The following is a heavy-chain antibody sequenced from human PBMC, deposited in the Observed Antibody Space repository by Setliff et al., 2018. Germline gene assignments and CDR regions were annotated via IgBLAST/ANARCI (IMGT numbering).Heavy chain of an antibody. CDR2: INHSGSI. Sequence: SETLSLTCAVYGGSFSDYYWSWIRQSPGKGLEWIGEINHSGSINYNPSLKTRVTISVDTSKNQFSLTLSSVTAADTAVYYCARETTMTYYFYYMDVWGKGTTVTVSS. CDR1: GGSFSDYY. CDR3: ARETTMTYYFYYMDV. D-gene: IGHD4-17*01. J-gene: IGHJ6*03. V-gene: IGHV4-34*01.